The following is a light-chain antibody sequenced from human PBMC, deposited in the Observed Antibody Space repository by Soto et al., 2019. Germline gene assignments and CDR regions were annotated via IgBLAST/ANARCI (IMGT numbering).Light chain of an antibody. CDR1: QGIGSW. V-gene: IGKV1-33*01. J-gene: IGKJ5*01. Sequence: DIQMTQSPSSVSSSVGDIFTITCRASQGIGSWLAWYQQKPGKAPKLLIYDASNLETGVPSRFSGSGSGTDFTFTISSLQPEDIATYYCQQYDNLITFGQGTRLEIK. CDR2: DAS. CDR3: QQYDNLIT.